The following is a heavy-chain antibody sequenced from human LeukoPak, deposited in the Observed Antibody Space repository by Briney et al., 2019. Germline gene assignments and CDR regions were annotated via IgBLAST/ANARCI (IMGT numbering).Heavy chain of an antibody. CDR1: GGSFSGYY. Sequence: SETLSLTCAVYGGSFSGYYWSWIRQPPGKGLEWIGEINHSGSTNYNPSLKSRVTISVDTSKNQFSLKLSSVTAADRAVYYCARGRYDIYGVAGRRGYYYYMDVWGKGTTVTVSS. CDR2: INHSGST. V-gene: IGHV4-34*01. J-gene: IGHJ6*03. CDR3: ARGRYDIYGVAGRRGYYYYMDV. D-gene: IGHD3-9*01.